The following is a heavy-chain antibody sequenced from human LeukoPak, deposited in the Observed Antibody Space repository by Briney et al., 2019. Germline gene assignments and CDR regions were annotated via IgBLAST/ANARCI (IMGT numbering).Heavy chain of an antibody. D-gene: IGHD5-18*01. CDR2: IRYDGGNK. V-gene: IGHV3-30*02. CDR1: GFTFSSYG. Sequence: PGGSLRLSCAASGFTFSSYGMHWVRQAPGKGLEWVAFIRYDGGNKYYADSVKGRFTISRDNSKNTLYLQMNSLRAEDTAVYYCAKGRYTAMSYFDYWGQGTLVTVSS. CDR3: AKGRYTAMSYFDY. J-gene: IGHJ4*02.